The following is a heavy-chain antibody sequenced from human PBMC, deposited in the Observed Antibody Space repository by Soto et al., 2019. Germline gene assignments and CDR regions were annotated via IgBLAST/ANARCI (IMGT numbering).Heavy chain of an antibody. CDR3: ARVRGGGLNDAFDV. Sequence: QVQLQESGPGLVNPSETLSLTCTVSGGSVSSSGYYWSWIRQPPGKGLEWIGFVYSSGRTYNNPPLQSRFRISVDTSMYLFVLKLNSVTTADTAVYYCARVRGGGLNDAFDVWGQGTTVTVSS. D-gene: IGHD3-16*01. CDR2: VYSSGRT. V-gene: IGHV4-61*08. J-gene: IGHJ3*01. CDR1: GGSVSSSGYY.